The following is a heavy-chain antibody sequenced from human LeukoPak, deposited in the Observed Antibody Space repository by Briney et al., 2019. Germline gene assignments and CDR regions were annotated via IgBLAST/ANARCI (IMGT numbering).Heavy chain of an antibody. V-gene: IGHV3-23*01. CDR1: GFAFSNYA. Sequence: GSMVLSYAAAGFAFSNYAMRWGRPAPGKGGGWGGAITCSGGGTYYSDSVNARFTISRDNSTNTVSLQINSLRAEHTAVYYCAKWGDYDVLTGYYVSDYWGQGTLVTVSS. J-gene: IGHJ4*02. CDR3: AKWGDYDVLTGYYVSDY. D-gene: IGHD3-9*01. CDR2: ITCSGGGT.